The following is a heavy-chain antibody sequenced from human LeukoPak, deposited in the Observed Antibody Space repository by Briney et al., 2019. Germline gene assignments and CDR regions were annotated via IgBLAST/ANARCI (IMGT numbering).Heavy chain of an antibody. CDR3: ARGPTYYYDSSGDPNWFDP. J-gene: IGHJ5*02. CDR2: ISAYNGNT. D-gene: IGHD3-22*01. Sequence: ASVKVSCKASGYTFTSYGISWVRQAPGQGLEWMGWISAYNGNTNYAQKLQGRVTMTTDTSTSTAYMELRSLRSDDTAVYYCARGPTYYYDSSGDPNWFDPWGQGTLVTVSS. V-gene: IGHV1-18*01. CDR1: GYTFTSYG.